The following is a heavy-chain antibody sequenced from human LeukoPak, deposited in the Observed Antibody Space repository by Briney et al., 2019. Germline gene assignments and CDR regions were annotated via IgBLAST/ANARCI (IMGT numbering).Heavy chain of an antibody. Sequence: GRSLRLSCAASGFTFSSYAMHWVRQAPGKGLEWVAVISYDGSNKYYADSVKGRFTISRDNAKNSLYLQMNSLRAEDTAVYYCASRDGSSVDSWGQGTLVTVSS. CDR2: ISYDGSNK. J-gene: IGHJ4*02. CDR3: ASRDGSSVDS. V-gene: IGHV3-30-3*01. D-gene: IGHD5-24*01. CDR1: GFTFSSYA.